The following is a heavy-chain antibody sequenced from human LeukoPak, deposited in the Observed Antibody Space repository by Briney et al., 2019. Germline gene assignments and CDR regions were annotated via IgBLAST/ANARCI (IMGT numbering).Heavy chain of an antibody. Sequence: ASETLSLTCTVSGGSISSYYWSWIRQPPGKGLEWIGYIYYSGSTNYNTPLKSRVTISVDTSKNQFSLKLSSVTTADTAVYYCARMVGPRYFDLWGRGTLVTVSS. V-gene: IGHV4-59*08. D-gene: IGHD1-26*01. J-gene: IGHJ2*01. CDR3: ARMVGPRYFDL. CDR1: GGSISSYY. CDR2: IYYSGST.